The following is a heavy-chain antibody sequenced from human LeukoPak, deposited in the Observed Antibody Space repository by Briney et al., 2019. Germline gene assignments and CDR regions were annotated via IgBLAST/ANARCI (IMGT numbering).Heavy chain of an antibody. CDR1: GDSISYFY. J-gene: IGHJ4*02. D-gene: IGHD6-6*01. CDR2: TSSSGNT. CDR3: ARRHVEYSSSSDPYYFDY. V-gene: IGHV4-4*07. Sequence: SETLSLTCSVSGDSISYFYWSWIRQAAGKGLEWIGRTSSSGNTDYNASLKSRVTISVDTSKNQFSLKLSSVTAADTAVYYCARRHVEYSSSSDPYYFDYWGQGTLVTVSS.